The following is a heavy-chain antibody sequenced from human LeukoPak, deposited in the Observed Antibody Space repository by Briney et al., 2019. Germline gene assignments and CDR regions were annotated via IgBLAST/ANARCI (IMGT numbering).Heavy chain of an antibody. CDR2: TSYDGIHK. Sequence: GGSLRLSCAASGFTFSSYSMNWVRQAPGKGLEWVAVTSYDGIHKYYADSVQGRFTISRDNSKNTLYLQMTSLRVEDTAVYYCARDNIAGSGSSDWGQGTLVTVSS. V-gene: IGHV3-30*03. J-gene: IGHJ4*02. D-gene: IGHD3-10*01. CDR1: GFTFSSYS. CDR3: ARDNIAGSGSSD.